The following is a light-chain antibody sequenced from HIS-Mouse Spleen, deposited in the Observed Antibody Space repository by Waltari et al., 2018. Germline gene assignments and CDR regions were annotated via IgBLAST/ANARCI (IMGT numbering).Light chain of an antibody. CDR2: EDS. Sequence: SYELTQPPSVSVSPGQTARITCSGDALPKKYAYWYQQKSGKAPVLVIYEDSKRPSGIPQGFSGSSSGTMATLTISGAQVADEADYYCYSTDSSGNHRVFGGGTKLTVL. CDR3: YSTDSSGNHRV. J-gene: IGLJ2*01. V-gene: IGLV3-10*01. CDR1: ALPKKY.